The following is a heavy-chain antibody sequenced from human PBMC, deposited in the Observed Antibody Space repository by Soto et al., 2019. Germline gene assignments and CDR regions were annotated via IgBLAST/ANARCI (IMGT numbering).Heavy chain of an antibody. CDR3: ARDVDADFRTDFDY. CDR2: ISGNGEII. Sequence: GGLLRHRWAAVGFNFSDHYRHWILQTPGKGLEWISYISGNGEIIQYAASARGRFTISRDNAENSVYLEMDSLRAEDTALYYCARDVDADFRTDFDYWGRGTLVTVSS. J-gene: IGHJ4*02. V-gene: IGHV3-11*01. CDR1: GFNFSDHY. D-gene: IGHD4-17*01.